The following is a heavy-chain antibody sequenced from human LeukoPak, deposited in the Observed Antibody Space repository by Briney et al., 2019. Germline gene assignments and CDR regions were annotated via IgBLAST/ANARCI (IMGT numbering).Heavy chain of an antibody. J-gene: IGHJ3*02. CDR2: VKSKADDGTT. CDR1: GFSFANTW. CDR3: ATEGGSGSYYGDDAFDM. V-gene: IGHV3-15*01. D-gene: IGHD3-10*01. Sequence: PGGSLRLSCEASGFSFANTWMSWVRQAPGKGLEWVGRVKSKADDGTTDYAAPVQGRFTISRDDSKNTLSLQMNSLKTEDTAVYYCATEGGSGSYYGDDAFDMWGQGTMVTVSS.